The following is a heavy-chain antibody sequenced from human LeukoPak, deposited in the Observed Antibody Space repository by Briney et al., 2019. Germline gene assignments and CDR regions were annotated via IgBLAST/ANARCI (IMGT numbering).Heavy chain of an antibody. CDR1: GGSISSGGYY. CDR3: ARVWDYYDSSGYAFDI. D-gene: IGHD3-22*01. J-gene: IGHJ3*02. CDR2: IYYSGST. V-gene: IGHV4-31*03. Sequence: SETLSLTCTVSGGSISSGGYYWSWIRQHPGKGLEWIGYIYYSGSTYYNPSLKSRVTISVDTSKNQFSLKLSSVTAADTAVYYCARVWDYYDSSGYAFDIWGQGTMVTVSS.